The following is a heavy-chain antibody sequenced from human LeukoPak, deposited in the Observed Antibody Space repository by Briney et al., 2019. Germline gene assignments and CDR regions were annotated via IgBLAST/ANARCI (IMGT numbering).Heavy chain of an antibody. J-gene: IGHJ4*02. CDR2: IYYSGST. CDR3: ASFSGWYDY. CDR1: GGSISSSSYY. Sequence: SETLSLTCTVSGGSISSSSYYWGWIRQPPGKGLEWIGSIYYSGSTYYNPSLKSRVTISVDTSKNQFSLKLSSVTAADTAVYYCASFSGWYDYWGQGTLVTVSS. V-gene: IGHV4-39*07. D-gene: IGHD6-19*01.